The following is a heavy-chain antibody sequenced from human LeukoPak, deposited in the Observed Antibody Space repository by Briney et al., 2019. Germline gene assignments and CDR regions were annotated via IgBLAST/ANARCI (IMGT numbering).Heavy chain of an antibody. CDR2: ISYDGSYQ. J-gene: IGHJ4*02. CDR3: ARERRRDGYNYKDY. CDR1: GFTFSAYG. V-gene: IGHV3-30*04. D-gene: IGHD5-24*01. Sequence: GGSLRLSCAVSGFTFSAYGMHWVRQAPGKGLEWVAVISYDGSYQAYADSVKGRFTVSRDSPKNTLYLQLNSLRPEDTGLYYCARERRRDGYNYKDYWGQGTQVSVYS.